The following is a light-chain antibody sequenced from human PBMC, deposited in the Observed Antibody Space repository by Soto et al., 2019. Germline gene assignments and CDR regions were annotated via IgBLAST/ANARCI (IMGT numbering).Light chain of an antibody. V-gene: IGKV3-20*01. CDR2: GAS. CDR3: QKYGDSSIT. J-gene: IGKJ5*01. Sequence: VLTQSPGTLSLSVGHGASLSCRASQSFSGDHLAWYQQKSGQAPRLLIYGASSRATDIPDRFSGSGSGIDFAPTISRVEPEDFAVYYCQKYGDSSITFGQGTRLEIK. CDR1: QSFSGDH.